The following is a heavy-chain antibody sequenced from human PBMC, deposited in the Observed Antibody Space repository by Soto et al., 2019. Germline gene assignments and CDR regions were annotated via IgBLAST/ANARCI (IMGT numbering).Heavy chain of an antibody. J-gene: IGHJ6*02. CDR2: IIPIFGTA. V-gene: IGHV1-69*01. CDR1: GGTFSSYA. D-gene: IGHD2-2*01. CDR3: ARSQGGSTSLDIYYYSYYGMDV. Sequence: QVQLVQSGAEVKKPGSSVKVSCKAPGGTFSSYAISWVRQAPGQGLEWMGGIIPIFGTANYAQKFQGRVTITADESTSTGYMELSSLRSEDTAVYYCARSQGGSTSLDIYYYSYYGMDVWGQGTRVTVSS.